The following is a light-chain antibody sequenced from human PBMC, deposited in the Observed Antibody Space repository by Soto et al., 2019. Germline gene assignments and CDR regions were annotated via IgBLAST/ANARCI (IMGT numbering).Light chain of an antibody. CDR2: DAS. Sequence: DIQMTQSPSSLSASVGDRVTITCQASQDISNYLNWYQQKPGKAPKLLIYDASNLETGVPSRFSGSGSGTEFTFTISSLQPEDIATYSCQQYDNLPPTFGGGTKVEIK. CDR1: QDISNY. CDR3: QQYDNLPPT. J-gene: IGKJ4*01. V-gene: IGKV1-33*01.